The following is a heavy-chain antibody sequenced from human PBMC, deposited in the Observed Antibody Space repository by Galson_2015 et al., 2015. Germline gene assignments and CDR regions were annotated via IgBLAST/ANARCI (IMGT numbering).Heavy chain of an antibody. J-gene: IGHJ4*02. CDR1: GFTFSSYA. Sequence: SLRLSCAASGFTFSSYAMSWVRQAPGKGLEWVSAISGSGGSTYYADSVKGRFTISRDNSKNTLYLQMSSLRSEDTAVYYCATPNPLDYGDYRYYFDYWGQGTLVTVSS. D-gene: IGHD4-17*01. CDR3: ATPNPLDYGDYRYYFDY. V-gene: IGHV3-23*01. CDR2: ISGSGGST.